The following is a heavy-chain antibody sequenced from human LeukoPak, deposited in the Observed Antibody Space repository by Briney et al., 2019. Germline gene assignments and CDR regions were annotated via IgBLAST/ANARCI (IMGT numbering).Heavy chain of an antibody. D-gene: IGHD3-9*01. CDR3: ARGEVLRYFDWLLFDY. Sequence: GGALRLSCAASGFTFSSYAMHWVRQAPGKGVEWVAVISYEGSNKYYADSVKGRFTISRDNSKNTLYLQMNSLRAEDTAVYYCARGEVLRYFDWLLFDYWGQGTLVTVSS. CDR1: GFTFSSYA. V-gene: IGHV3-30-3*01. J-gene: IGHJ4*02. CDR2: ISYEGSNK.